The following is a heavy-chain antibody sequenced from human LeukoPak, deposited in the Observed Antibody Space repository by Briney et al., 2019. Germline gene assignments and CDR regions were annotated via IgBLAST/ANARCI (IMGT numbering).Heavy chain of an antibody. CDR3: ARGRSSSANIDY. CDR2: INAGNGNT. V-gene: IGHV1-3*01. CDR1: QYAFTDYA. Sequence: ASVKVSCKASQYAFTDYAVHWVRQAPGQRLEWMGWINAGNGNTKYSQKFQGRVTITRDTSASTAYMELSSLRSEDTAVYYCARGRSSSANIDYWGQGTLVTVSS. D-gene: IGHD6-6*01. J-gene: IGHJ4*02.